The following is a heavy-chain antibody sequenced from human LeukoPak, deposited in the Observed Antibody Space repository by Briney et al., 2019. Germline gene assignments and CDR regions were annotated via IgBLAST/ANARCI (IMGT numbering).Heavy chain of an antibody. D-gene: IGHD6-13*01. CDR2: IDWDDDK. J-gene: IGHJ5*02. V-gene: IGHV2-70*11. Sequence: ESGPTLVNPTQTLTLTCTFSGFSLSTSGMCVSWIRRPPGKALEWLARIDWDDDKYYSTSLKTRLTISKDTSKNQVVLTMTNMDPVDTATYYCARQIAAAGTSWFDPWGQGTLVTVSS. CDR1: GFSLSTSGMC. CDR3: ARQIAAAGTSWFDP.